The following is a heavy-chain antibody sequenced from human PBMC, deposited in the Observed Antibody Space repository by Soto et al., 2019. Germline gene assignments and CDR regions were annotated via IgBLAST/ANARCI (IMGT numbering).Heavy chain of an antibody. CDR2: IIPIFGTA. J-gene: IGHJ4*02. CDR1: GGTFSSYA. D-gene: IGHD3-9*01. CDR3: ALSIEGTYYDILTGYSAFDY. V-gene: IGHV1-69*06. Sequence: ASVKVSCKASGGTFSSYAISWVRQAPGQGLEWMGGIIPIFGTANYAQKFQGRVTITADKSTSTAYMELSSVRSEDTAVYYCALSIEGTYYDILTGYSAFDYWGQGTLVTVSS.